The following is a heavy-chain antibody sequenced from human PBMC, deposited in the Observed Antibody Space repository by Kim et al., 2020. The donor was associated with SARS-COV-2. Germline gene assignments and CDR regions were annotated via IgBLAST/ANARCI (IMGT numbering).Heavy chain of an antibody. V-gene: IGHV3-15*01. Sequence: TTDYAAPVKGRFTISRDDSKNTLYLQMNSLKTEDTAVYYCHGSGYYWDDYWGQGTLVTVSS. J-gene: IGHJ4*02. CDR3: HGSGYYWDDY. D-gene: IGHD3-22*01. CDR2: TT.